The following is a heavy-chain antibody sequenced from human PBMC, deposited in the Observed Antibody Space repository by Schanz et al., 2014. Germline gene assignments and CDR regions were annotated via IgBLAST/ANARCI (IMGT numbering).Heavy chain of an antibody. J-gene: IGHJ4*02. D-gene: IGHD2-8*02. CDR2: FDAHDGRA. CDR1: GFNFSDYV. CDR3: AKTLFPGGTQTFGN. Sequence: EVHLLESGGGLVPPGGSLRLSCAASGFNFSDYVMSWVRQAPGKGLEWVSGFDAHDGRAYYADSAKGRFTISRDNSKSTLYVEMNSLRVEDTAVYYCAKTLFPGGTQTFGNWGRGTLVTVSS. V-gene: IGHV3-23*01.